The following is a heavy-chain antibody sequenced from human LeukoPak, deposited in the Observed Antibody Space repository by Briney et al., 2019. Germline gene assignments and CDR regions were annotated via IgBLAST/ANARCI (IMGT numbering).Heavy chain of an antibody. CDR3: ARYYYGSGSYYYFDS. D-gene: IGHD3-10*01. Sequence: SETLSLTCTVSGGSISSSSYYWGWIRQPPGKGLEWIGNIYYSGSTYYNPSLKSRVTMSVYTSKNQFSLKLSSVTAADTAVYYCARYYYGSGSYYYFDSWGQGTLVTVSS. CDR1: GGSISSSSYY. V-gene: IGHV4-39*01. J-gene: IGHJ4*02. CDR2: IYYSGST.